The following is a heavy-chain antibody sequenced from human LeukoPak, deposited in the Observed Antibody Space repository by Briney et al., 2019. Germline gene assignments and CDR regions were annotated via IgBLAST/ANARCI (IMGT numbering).Heavy chain of an antibody. J-gene: IGHJ4*02. D-gene: IGHD1-1*01. CDR1: GGSISSGSYY. Sequence: PSQTLSLTCTVSGGSISSGSYYWSWIRQPAGKGLEWIGRIYTSGGTNYNPSLKSRVTISVDTSKNQFSLKVNSVTAADTAAYYCTREEGGTTVDYWGQGTLVTVSS. CDR3: TREEGGTTVDY. CDR2: IYTSGGT. V-gene: IGHV4-61*02.